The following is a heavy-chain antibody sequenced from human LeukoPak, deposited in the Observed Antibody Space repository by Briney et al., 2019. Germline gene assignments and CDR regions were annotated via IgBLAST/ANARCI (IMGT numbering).Heavy chain of an antibody. CDR2: IYTSGST. CDR3: ARNWGYDFWSGYYAENWFDP. D-gene: IGHD3-3*01. J-gene: IGHJ5*02. Sequence: PSETLSLTCTVSGGSISSYYWSWIRQPAGRGLEWIGRIYTSGSTNYNPSLKSRVTISVDTSKNQFSLKLSSVTAADTAVYYCARNWGYDFWSGYYAENWFDPWGQGTLVTVSS. V-gene: IGHV4-4*07. CDR1: GGSISSYY.